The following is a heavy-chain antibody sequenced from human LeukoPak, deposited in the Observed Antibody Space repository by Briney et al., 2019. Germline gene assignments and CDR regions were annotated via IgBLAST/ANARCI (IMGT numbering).Heavy chain of an antibody. CDR3: TRHDRINDI. D-gene: IGHD3-10*01. J-gene: IGHJ3*02. CDR2: IRSKANSYAT. V-gene: IGHV3-73*01. CDR1: GFTFSGSA. Sequence: PGGSLRLSCAASGFTFSGSAMHWVRQASGEGLEWVGRIRSKANSYATAYAASVKGRFTISRDDSKNTAYLQMNSLKTEDTAVYYCTRHDRINDIWGQGTMVTVSS.